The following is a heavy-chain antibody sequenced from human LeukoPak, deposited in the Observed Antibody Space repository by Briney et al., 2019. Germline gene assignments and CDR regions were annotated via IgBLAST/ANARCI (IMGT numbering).Heavy chain of an antibody. CDR3: ASSGWYESLVRY. Sequence: PGGSLRLSCAASGFTFSSYWMHWVRQAPGKGLVWVSRINSDGSSTSYADSVKGRFTISRDNAKNTLYLQMNSLRAEDTAVYYCASSGWYESLVRYWGQGTLVTVSS. D-gene: IGHD6-19*01. CDR2: INSDGSST. J-gene: IGHJ4*02. CDR1: GFTFSSYW. V-gene: IGHV3-74*01.